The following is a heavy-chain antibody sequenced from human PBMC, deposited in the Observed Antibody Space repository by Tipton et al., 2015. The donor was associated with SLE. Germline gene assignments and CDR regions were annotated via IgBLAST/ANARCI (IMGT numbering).Heavy chain of an antibody. CDR3: ARDPSVLWFGEFTWFDP. CDR2: IYHSGST. Sequence: TLSLTCTVSGYSISSGYYWGWIRQPPGKGLEWIGSIYHSGSTYYNPSLKSRDTISVDTSKNQFSLKLSSVTAADTAVYYCARDPSVLWFGEFTWFDPWGQGTLVTVSS. J-gene: IGHJ5*02. D-gene: IGHD3-10*01. V-gene: IGHV4-38-2*02. CDR1: GYSISSGYY.